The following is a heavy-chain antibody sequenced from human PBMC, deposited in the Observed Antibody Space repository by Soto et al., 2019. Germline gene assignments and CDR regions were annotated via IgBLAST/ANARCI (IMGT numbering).Heavy chain of an antibody. CDR2: IDWDDDK. CDR1: GFSLSTSGMC. J-gene: IGHJ4*02. CDR3: ARYLLANDRFDY. Sequence: SGPTLVNPTQTLALTCTFSGFSLSTSGMCVSWIRQPPGKALEWLALIDWDDDKYYSTSLKTRLTISKDTSKNQVVLTMTNMDPVDTATYYCARYLLANDRFDYCGQRTLVTVSS. V-gene: IGHV2-70*01.